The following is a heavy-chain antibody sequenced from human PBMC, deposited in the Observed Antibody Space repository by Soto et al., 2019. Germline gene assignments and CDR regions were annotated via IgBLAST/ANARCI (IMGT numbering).Heavy chain of an antibody. CDR3: ARVCGGDCHYGMDV. J-gene: IGHJ6*02. CDR1: GASMSNDY. Sequence: ASETLSLTCTVSGASMSNDYWSWIRQSPGRGLEWIGCVHKTGSTNYNPSLKSRVTISMNTSKNQFSLKLSSVTAADTAVYYCARVCGGDCHYGMDVWGQGTTVTVSS. D-gene: IGHD2-21*02. V-gene: IGHV4-59*12. CDR2: VHKTGST.